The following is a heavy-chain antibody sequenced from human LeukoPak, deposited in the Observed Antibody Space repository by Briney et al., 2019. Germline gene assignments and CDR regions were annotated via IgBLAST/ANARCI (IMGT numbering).Heavy chain of an antibody. CDR2: IDHSGST. Sequence: KPSETLSLTCAVSGYSISSGYYWGWIRQPPGKGLEWIGSIDHSGSTYYNPSLKSRVTISVDTSKNQFSLKLSSVTAADTAVYYCARQTAEDCSSTSCYIRNWFDPWGQGTLVTVSS. V-gene: IGHV4-38-2*01. D-gene: IGHD2-2*02. CDR1: GYSISSGYY. CDR3: ARQTAEDCSSTSCYIRNWFDP. J-gene: IGHJ5*02.